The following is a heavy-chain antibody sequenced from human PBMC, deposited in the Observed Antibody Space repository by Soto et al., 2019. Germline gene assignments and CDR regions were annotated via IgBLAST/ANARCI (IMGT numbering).Heavy chain of an antibody. J-gene: IGHJ4*02. CDR3: AKGLINGRWYAED. V-gene: IGHV3-23*01. CDR2: ITDSGTGT. Sequence: EVHLLESGGGLVHPGESLRLSCGASGFTFSSCVMTWGRQAPGKGVEWVSCITDSGTGTYYADSVKGRFTISRDNSKNTMYLQMNNLRAEDTGVYYCAKGLINGRWYAEDWGQGTLVTVSS. D-gene: IGHD6-13*01. CDR1: GFTFSSCV.